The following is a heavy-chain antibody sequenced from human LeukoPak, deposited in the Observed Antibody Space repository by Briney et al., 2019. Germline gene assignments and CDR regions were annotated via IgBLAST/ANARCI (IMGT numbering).Heavy chain of an antibody. CDR2: IRYDGSNK. J-gene: IGHJ6*03. CDR1: GFTFSSYG. D-gene: IGHD6-13*01. V-gene: IGHV3-30*02. Sequence: PGGSLRLSCAASGFTFSSYGMHWVRQAPGKGLEWVAFIRYDGSNKYYADSVKGRFTISRDNSKNTLYLQMNSLRAEDTAVYYCTKVSRSRIAAAGKVAYYHYYMDVWGKGTTVTVSS. CDR3: TKVSRSRIAAAGKVAYYHYYMDV.